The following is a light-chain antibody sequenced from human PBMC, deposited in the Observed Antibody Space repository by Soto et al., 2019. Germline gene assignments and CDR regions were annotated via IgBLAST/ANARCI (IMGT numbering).Light chain of an antibody. V-gene: IGKV3-15*01. CDR2: GAS. CDR1: QSISSG. CDR3: QQYNDWPPLT. J-gene: IGKJ4*01. Sequence: EVVMTQSPATLSVSPGERATLSCRASQSISSGLAWYQHKPGRAPRLLIYGASTRATGVPARFSGSGSGTEFTLTISSLQSEDFAVYYCQQYNDWPPLTFGGGTKVEIK.